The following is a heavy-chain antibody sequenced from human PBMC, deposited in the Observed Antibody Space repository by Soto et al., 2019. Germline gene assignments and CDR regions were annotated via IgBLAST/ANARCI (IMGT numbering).Heavy chain of an antibody. Sequence: ASVKVSCKASGYTFTSYYMHWVRQAPGQGLEWMGIINPSGGSTSYAQKFQGRVTMTRDTSASTVYMELSSLRSEDTAVYYCVREVWLPPDPYYYYGMDVWGQGTTVTVSS. CDR2: INPSGGST. J-gene: IGHJ6*02. D-gene: IGHD5-12*01. CDR1: GYTFTSYY. CDR3: VREVWLPPDPYYYYGMDV. V-gene: IGHV1-46*01.